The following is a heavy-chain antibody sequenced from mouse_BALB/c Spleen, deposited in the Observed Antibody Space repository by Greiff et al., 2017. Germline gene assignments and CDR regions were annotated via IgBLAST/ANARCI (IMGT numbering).Heavy chain of an antibody. CDR1: GFTFSSFG. CDR2: ISSGSSTI. V-gene: IGHV5-17*02. Sequence: EVQRVESGGGLVQPGGSRKLSCAASGFTFSSFGMHWVRQAPEKGLEWVAYISSGSSTIYYADTVKGRFTISRDNPKNTLFLQMTSLRSEDTAMYYCARDSSGYDYYAMDYWGQGTSVTVSS. D-gene: IGHD3-2*01. CDR3: ARDSSGYDYYAMDY. J-gene: IGHJ4*01.